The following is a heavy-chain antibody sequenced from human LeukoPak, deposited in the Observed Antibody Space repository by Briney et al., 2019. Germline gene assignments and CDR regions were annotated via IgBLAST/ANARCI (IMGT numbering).Heavy chain of an antibody. Sequence: GASVKVSCKASGYTFTSYGISWVRQAPGQGLEWMGWISAYNGNTNYAQKLQGRVTMTTDTSTSTAYMELRSLRSDDTAVYYCARERDYDILTGYYGYYYGMGVWGKGTTVTVSS. CDR1: GYTFTSYG. V-gene: IGHV1-18*04. J-gene: IGHJ6*04. D-gene: IGHD3-9*01. CDR2: ISAYNGNT. CDR3: ARERDYDILTGYYGYYYGMGV.